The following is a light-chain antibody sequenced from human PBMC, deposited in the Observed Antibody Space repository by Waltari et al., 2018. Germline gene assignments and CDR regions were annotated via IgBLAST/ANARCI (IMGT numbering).Light chain of an antibody. V-gene: IGLV2-14*01. CDR3: SSYTTSSAPGV. CDR1: DSDVGAYDF. CDR2: EVS. J-gene: IGLJ1*01. Sequence: QSALTQPASVSGSPGQSITISCSGTDSDVGAYDFVSWYQQHPGKAPHLIIYEVSNRTSGISNRFVASKSGNPASLTISGLQAEDEADYYCSSYTTSSAPGVFGTGTRVTVL.